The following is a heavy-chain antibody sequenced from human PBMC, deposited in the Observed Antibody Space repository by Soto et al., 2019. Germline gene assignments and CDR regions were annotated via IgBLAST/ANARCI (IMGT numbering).Heavy chain of an antibody. J-gene: IGHJ4*02. CDR2: ISESGGST. D-gene: IGHD3-10*01. V-gene: IGHV3-23*01. CDR1: GFTFSSYA. Sequence: EVQLLESGGGLVQPGGSLRLSCAASGFTFSSYAMNWVRQAPGKGLEWVSTISESGGSTYYADSVKGRFTISRDNSKNTLYLQMNSLRAEDTAGYYCAKAGGVRGVTSFDYWGQGTLVTVSS. CDR3: AKAGGVRGVTSFDY.